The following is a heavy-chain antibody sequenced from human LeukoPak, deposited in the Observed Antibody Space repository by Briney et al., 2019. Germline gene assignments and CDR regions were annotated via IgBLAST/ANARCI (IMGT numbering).Heavy chain of an antibody. CDR2: ISGSGGST. CDR1: GFTLSSYA. V-gene: IGHV3-23*01. CDR3: AKELGYCSSTSCYGGVENYYYYGMDV. Sequence: PGGSLRLSCAASGFTLSSYAMSWVRQAPGKGLEWVSAISGSGGSTYYADSVKGRFTISRDNSKNTLYLQMNSLRAEDTAVYYCAKELGYCSSTSCYGGVENYYYYGMDVWGQGTTVTVSS. J-gene: IGHJ6*02. D-gene: IGHD2-2*01.